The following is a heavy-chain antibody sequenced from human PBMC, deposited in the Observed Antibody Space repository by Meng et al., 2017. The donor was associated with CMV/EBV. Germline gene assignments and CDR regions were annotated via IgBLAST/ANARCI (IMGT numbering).Heavy chain of an antibody. CDR1: GFTFDDYA. CDR3: ARVLKHYTDYYQYGMDV. D-gene: IGHD3-3*01. CDR2: ISWNNGSI. J-gene: IGHJ6*02. Sequence: GRSLRLSCAASGFTFDDYAMHWVRQVPGKGLEWVSGISWNNGSIGYADSVKGRFTISRDNAKHSLYLQMNSLRAEDTAFYYCARVLKHYTDYYQYGMDVWGQGTTVTVSS. V-gene: IGHV3-9*01.